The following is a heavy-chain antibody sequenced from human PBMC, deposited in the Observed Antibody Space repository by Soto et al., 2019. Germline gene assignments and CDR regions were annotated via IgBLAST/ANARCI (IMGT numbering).Heavy chain of an antibody. J-gene: IGHJ4*02. Sequence: QVQLQESGPGLVKPSQTLSLTCTVSGGSISSGDYYWSWIRQPPGKCLEWIGYIYYTGSTNYNPSLKSRVTISVDTFKNQFSLMLSSVTAADTAVYYCARVPAPGYFDYWGQGTLVTVSS. V-gene: IGHV4-30-4*01. CDR3: ARVPAPGYFDY. CDR1: GGSISSGDYY. CDR2: IYYTGST.